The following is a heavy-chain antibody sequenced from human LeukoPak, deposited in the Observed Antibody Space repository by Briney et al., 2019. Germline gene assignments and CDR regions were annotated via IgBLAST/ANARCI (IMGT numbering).Heavy chain of an antibody. V-gene: IGHV4-61*02. J-gene: IGHJ3*02. D-gene: IGHD3/OR15-3a*01. CDR1: GGSISSGDYY. Sequence: SETLSLTCTVSGGSISSGDYYWSWIRQPAGKGLEWIGRIYTSGSTNCNPSLKSRVTISVDTSKNQFSLKLSSVTAADTAVYYCARELDWGAVNDAFDIWGQGTMVTVSS. CDR3: ARELDWGAVNDAFDI. CDR2: IYTSGST.